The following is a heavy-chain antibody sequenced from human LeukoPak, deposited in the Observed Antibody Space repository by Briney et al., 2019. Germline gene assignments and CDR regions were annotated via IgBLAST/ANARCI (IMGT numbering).Heavy chain of an antibody. D-gene: IGHD2-15*01. CDR3: ARGALDAATPFDS. V-gene: IGHV3-21*01. CDR1: GFTFSSYS. Sequence: GGSLRLSCAASGFTFSSYSMNWVRQAPGKGLEWVSSISSSSSYIYYADSLKGRFTISRHNAKKSVYLQMNSLRAEDTAVYYCARGALDAATPFDSWGQGTLVTVSS. J-gene: IGHJ5*01. CDR2: ISSSSSYI.